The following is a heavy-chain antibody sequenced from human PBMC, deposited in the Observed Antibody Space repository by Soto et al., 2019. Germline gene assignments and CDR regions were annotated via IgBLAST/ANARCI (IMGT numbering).Heavy chain of an antibody. CDR3: AKWPGNYDFLSGPSDYGMDV. CDR2: ISGSGGST. CDR1: GFTFSSYA. V-gene: IGHV3-23*01. J-gene: IGHJ6*02. Sequence: HPGGSLRLSCAASGFTFSSYAMSWVRQAPGKGLEWVSAISGSGGSTYYADSVKGRFTISRDNSKNTLYLQMNSLRAEDTAVYYCAKWPGNYDFLSGPSDYGMDVLGQENTVTISS. D-gene: IGHD3-3*01.